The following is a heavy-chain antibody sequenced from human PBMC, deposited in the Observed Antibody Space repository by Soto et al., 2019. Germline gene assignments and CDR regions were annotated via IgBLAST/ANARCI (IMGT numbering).Heavy chain of an antibody. CDR1: GGSISSSNW. CDR2: IYHSGST. Sequence: ETLSLRFAVSGGSISSSNWWSCVRQPPGKGLEWIGEIYHSGSTNYNPSLKSRVTISVDKSKNQFSLKLSSVTAADMAVYYCASFLLDSRYYYYGMDVWGQGTTVTVSS. V-gene: IGHV4-4*02. CDR3: ASFLLDSRYYYYGMDV. J-gene: IGHJ6*02. D-gene: IGHD2-21*01.